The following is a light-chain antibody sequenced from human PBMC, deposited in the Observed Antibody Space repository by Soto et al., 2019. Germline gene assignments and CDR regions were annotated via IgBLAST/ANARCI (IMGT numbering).Light chain of an antibody. Sequence: DIQMTQSPSSLSASVGDRVTITCRASQGIRNDLGWYQQKPGKAPKRLIYEVSNRFSGMPDRFSGSGSGTDFTLKISRVEAEDVGIYYCMQTIQLPWTFGQGTKVDIK. CDR1: QGIRND. CDR2: EVS. V-gene: IGKV1-17*01. J-gene: IGKJ1*01. CDR3: MQTIQLPWT.